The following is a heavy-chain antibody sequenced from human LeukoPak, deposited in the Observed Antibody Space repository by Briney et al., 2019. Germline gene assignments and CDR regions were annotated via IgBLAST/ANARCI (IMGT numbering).Heavy chain of an antibody. D-gene: IGHD6-19*01. CDR2: IYYSGST. CDR1: GGSISSGGYY. V-gene: IGHV4-31*03. CDR3: ANLIAVAGYYFDY. J-gene: IGHJ4*02. Sequence: SETLSLTCTVSGGSISSGGYYWSWIRQHPGKGLEWIGYIYYSGSTYYNPSLKSRVTISVDTSKNQFSLKLSSVTAADTAVYYCANLIAVAGYYFDYWGQGTLVTVSS.